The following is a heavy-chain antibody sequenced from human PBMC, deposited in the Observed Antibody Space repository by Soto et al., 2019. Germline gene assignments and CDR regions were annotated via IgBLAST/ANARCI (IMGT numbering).Heavy chain of an antibody. J-gene: IGHJ4*01. D-gene: IGHD3-22*01. CDR1: DFTFSSYG. CDR3: AKDTYYHDSSGYYVFDF. CDR2: ISYDGSNK. Sequence: GGSLRLSCAASDFTFSSYGIHWVRQAPGKGLEWVAVISYDGSNKQYGDSVKGRLTMSRDNSKNTVHLQMSSLRVEDTAVYYCAKDTYYHDSSGYYVFDFWGQGTLVTVSS. V-gene: IGHV3-30*18.